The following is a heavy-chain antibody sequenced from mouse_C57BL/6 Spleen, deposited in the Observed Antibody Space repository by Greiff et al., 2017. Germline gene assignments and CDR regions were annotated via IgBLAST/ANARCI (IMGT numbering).Heavy chain of an antibody. J-gene: IGHJ3*01. CDR3: ARGDYDEVAY. V-gene: IGHV1-52*01. CDR2: IDPSDSET. D-gene: IGHD2-4*01. Sequence: QVQLQQPGAELVRPGSSVKLSCKASGYTFTSYWMHWVKQRPIQGLEWIGNIDPSDSETHYNQKFKDKATLTVDKSSSTAYMQLSSLTSEDSAVYYCARGDYDEVAYWGQGTLVTVSA. CDR1: GYTFTSYW.